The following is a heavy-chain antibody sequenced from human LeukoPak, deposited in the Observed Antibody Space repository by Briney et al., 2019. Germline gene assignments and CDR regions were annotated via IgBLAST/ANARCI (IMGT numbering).Heavy chain of an antibody. D-gene: IGHD3-16*01. CDR1: GFTFSTYG. J-gene: IGHJ4*02. V-gene: IGHV3-30*02. CDR3: TKETLGGGSTFDD. Sequence: AGGSLRLSCATSGFTFSTYGIHWVRQAPGKGLEWVTFIRSDGRQTYYANSVRGRFTVSRDASNNMLYLQMNSLRTEDTALYYCTKETLGGGSTFDDWGQGTLVIVSS. CDR2: IRSDGRQT.